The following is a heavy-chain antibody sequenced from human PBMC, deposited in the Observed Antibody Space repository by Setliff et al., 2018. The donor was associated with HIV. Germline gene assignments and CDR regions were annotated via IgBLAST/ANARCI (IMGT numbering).Heavy chain of an antibody. J-gene: IGHJ4*02. V-gene: IGHV4-39*02. CDR2: IYYTGFA. CDR1: GDSMSSGSYF. CDR3: AREGRGDPAVATTRSDY. Sequence: SETLSLTCSVSGDSMSSGSYFWGWIRQTPGKGLEWIGNIYYTGFAYYNPSLKSRVTISLDTSKTHFYLNLPSVTDADTAVYFCAREGRGDPAVATTRSDYWGQGKLVTVSS. D-gene: IGHD1-1*01.